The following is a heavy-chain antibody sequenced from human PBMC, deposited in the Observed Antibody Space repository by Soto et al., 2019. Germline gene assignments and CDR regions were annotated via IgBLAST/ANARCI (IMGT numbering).Heavy chain of an antibody. J-gene: IGHJ4*02. Sequence: GGSLRLSCAASGFTFSSYAMSWVRQAPGKGLEWVSGISISGGGTYYAGSVKGRFTISRDNSKNTLYLQMNSLRAEDTAIYYCAKSGAAAPNYNFDYWGQGTLVTVSS. V-gene: IGHV3-23*01. CDR3: AKSGAAAPNYNFDY. CDR1: GFTFSSYA. D-gene: IGHD6-13*01. CDR2: ISISGGGT.